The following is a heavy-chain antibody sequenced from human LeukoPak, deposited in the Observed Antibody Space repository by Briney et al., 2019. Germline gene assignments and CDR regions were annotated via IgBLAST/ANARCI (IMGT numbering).Heavy chain of an antibody. CDR1: GYTFTSYY. CDR2: INPSGGST. CDR3: ARGLVVITNADAFDI. V-gene: IGHV1-46*01. J-gene: IGHJ3*02. Sequence: ASVKVSCKASGYTFTSYYMHWVRQAPGQGLEWMGIINPSGGSTSYAQKFQGRVTMTRDTSTSTVYMELCSLRSEDTAVYYCARGLVVITNADAFDIWGQGTMVTVSS. D-gene: IGHD3-22*01.